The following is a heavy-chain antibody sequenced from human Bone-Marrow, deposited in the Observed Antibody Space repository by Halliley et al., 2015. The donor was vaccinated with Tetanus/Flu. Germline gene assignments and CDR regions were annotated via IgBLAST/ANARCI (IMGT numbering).Heavy chain of an antibody. CDR2: ISSSSSYT. CDR1: GFTLRDYY. D-gene: IGHD3-10*01. CDR3: ARGQAGSRVTMLRGVSAFDI. Sequence: SLRLSCAASGFTLRDYYMSWIRQAPGKGLEWISYISSSSSYTNYADSVKGRFTISRDNAKNSVYLQMNSLRAEDTAVYYCARGQAGSRVTMLRGVSAFDIWGQGTMVTVSS. V-gene: IGHV3-11*06. J-gene: IGHJ3*02.